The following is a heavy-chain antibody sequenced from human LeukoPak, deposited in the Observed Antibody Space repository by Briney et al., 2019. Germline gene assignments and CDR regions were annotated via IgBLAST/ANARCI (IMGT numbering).Heavy chain of an antibody. Sequence: PGGSLRLSCVGSGFTFSDYWMSWVRQAPGKGLEWVANIKQDGSEKDYVDALKGRFTISRDNAKNSLYLQMNSLRAEDTAVYYCARWLELMRNFDWWGQGNLVTVSS. CDR2: IKQDGSEK. V-gene: IGHV3-7*01. CDR1: GFTFSDYW. D-gene: IGHD5-24*01. CDR3: ARWLELMRNFDW. J-gene: IGHJ4*02.